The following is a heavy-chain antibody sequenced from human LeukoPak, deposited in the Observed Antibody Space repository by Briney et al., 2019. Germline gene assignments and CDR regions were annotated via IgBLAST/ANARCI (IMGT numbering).Heavy chain of an antibody. CDR2: ISGSGGST. CDR1: GFTFSSYA. J-gene: IGHJ4*02. D-gene: IGHD6-19*01. CDR3: AKDRNGSSGWHPQFDY. V-gene: IGHV3-23*01. Sequence: GGSLRLSCAASGFTFSSYAMSWVRQAPGKGLEWVSAISGSGGSTYYADSVKGRFTISRDNSKNTLYLQMNSLRAEDTAVYYCAKDRNGSSGWHPQFDYWGQGTLATVSS.